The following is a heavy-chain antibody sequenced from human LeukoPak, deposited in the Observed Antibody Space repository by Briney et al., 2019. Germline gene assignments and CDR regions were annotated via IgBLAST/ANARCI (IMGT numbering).Heavy chain of an antibody. V-gene: IGHV4-31*03. CDR1: GGSISSGGYY. D-gene: IGHD2-2*01. Sequence: SETLSLTCTVSGGSISSGGYYWSWIRQHPGKGLEWIGYIYYSGSTYYNPSLKSRVTISVDTSKNQFSLKLSSVTAADTAVYYCARGSPYCSSTSCSYSYYYYYMDVWGKGTTVTVSS. CDR3: ARGSPYCSSTSCSYSYYYYYMDV. J-gene: IGHJ6*03. CDR2: IYYSGST.